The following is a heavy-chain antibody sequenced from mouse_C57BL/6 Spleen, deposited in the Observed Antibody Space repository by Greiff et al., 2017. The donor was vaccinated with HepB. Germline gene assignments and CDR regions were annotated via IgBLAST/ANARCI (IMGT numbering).Heavy chain of an antibody. Sequence: EVQLVESGGGLVKPGGSLKLSCAASGFTFSDYGMHWVRQAPETGLEWVAYISSGSSTIYYADTVKGRFTISRDNAKNTLFLQMTSLRSEDTAMYYCARGYTRWGQGTLVTVSA. CDR2: ISSGSSTI. V-gene: IGHV5-17*01. CDR1: GFTFSDYG. CDR3: ARGYTR. D-gene: IGHD2-2*01. J-gene: IGHJ3*02.